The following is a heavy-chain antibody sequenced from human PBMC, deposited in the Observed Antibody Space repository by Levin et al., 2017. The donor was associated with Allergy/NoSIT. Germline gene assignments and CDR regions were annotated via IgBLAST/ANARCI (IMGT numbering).Heavy chain of an antibody. V-gene: IGHV3-21*01. CDR3: ARYSYGFYYFDY. CDR1: GFTFSSYS. D-gene: IGHD5-18*01. J-gene: IGHJ4*02. Sequence: SGGSLRLSCAASGFTFSSYSMNWVRQAPGKGLEWVSSISGSSSYIYYADSVKGRFTISRDNAKNSLYLQMNSLRAEDTAVYYCARYSYGFYYFDYWGQGTLVTVSS. CDR2: ISGSSSYI.